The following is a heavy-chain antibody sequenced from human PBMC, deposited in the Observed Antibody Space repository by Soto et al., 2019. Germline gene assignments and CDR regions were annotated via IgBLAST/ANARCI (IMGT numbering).Heavy chain of an antibody. Sequence: PGGSPRLSCAASGFTFSSYAMSWVRQAPGKGLEWVSAISGSGGSTYYADSVKGRFTISRDNSKNTLYLQMNSLRAEDTAVYYCAKWIAAAGAFDYWGQGTLVTVSS. D-gene: IGHD6-13*01. CDR1: GFTFSSYA. CDR2: ISGSGGST. V-gene: IGHV3-23*01. J-gene: IGHJ4*02. CDR3: AKWIAAAGAFDY.